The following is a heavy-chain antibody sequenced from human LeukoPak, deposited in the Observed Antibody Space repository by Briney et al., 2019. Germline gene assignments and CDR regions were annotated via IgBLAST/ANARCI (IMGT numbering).Heavy chain of an antibody. CDR2: IYYSGRT. V-gene: IGHV4-31*03. Sequence: ASETLSLTCTVSGRSLSSGGHYWSWIRQHPGKGLEWIGNIYYSGRTYYDPSLKSRVMISVDTSKNQFSLRLSSVTAADTAVYYCARDSSSYDSSGPLYWGQGSLVSVCS. CDR3: ARDSSSYDSSGPLY. D-gene: IGHD3-22*01. J-gene: IGHJ4*02. CDR1: GRSLSSGGHY.